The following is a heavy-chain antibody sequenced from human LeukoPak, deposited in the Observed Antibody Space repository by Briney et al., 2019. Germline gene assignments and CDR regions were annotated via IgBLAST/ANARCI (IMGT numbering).Heavy chain of an antibody. CDR2: IKQDGSEK. J-gene: IGHJ4*02. Sequence: GGSLRLSRAASGFTFSSYWMSWVRQAPGKGLEWVANIKQDGSEKYYVDSVKGRFTISRDNAKNSLYLQMNSLRAEDTAVYYCAREGREGSLEYWGQGTLVTVSS. D-gene: IGHD1-26*01. CDR1: GFTFSSYW. V-gene: IGHV3-7*01. CDR3: AREGREGSLEY.